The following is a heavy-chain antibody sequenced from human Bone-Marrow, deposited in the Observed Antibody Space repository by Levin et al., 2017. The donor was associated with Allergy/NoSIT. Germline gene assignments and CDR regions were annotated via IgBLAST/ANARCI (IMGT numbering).Heavy chain of an antibody. Sequence: GGSLRLSCAASGFIFSSYSMNWVRQAPGKGLEWLSYASSSSSIIYYADSVEGRFTISRDNGKNSLYLEMNSLRAEDTAVYYCARDIVGVGTVASWYYHGMDVWGQGTTVTVSS. CDR3: ARDIVGVGTVASWYYHGMDV. D-gene: IGHD6-13*01. CDR1: GFIFSSYS. J-gene: IGHJ6*02. CDR2: ASSSSSII. V-gene: IGHV3-48*01.